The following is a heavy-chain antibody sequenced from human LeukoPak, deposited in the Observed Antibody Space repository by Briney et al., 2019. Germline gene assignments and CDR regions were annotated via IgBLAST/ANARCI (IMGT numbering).Heavy chain of an antibody. CDR2: ISGSGGST. D-gene: IGHD3-3*01. CDR3: AKENDFWSGYYYY. CDR1: GFTFSSYG. Sequence: GGSLRLSCAASGFTFSSYGMHRVRQAPGKGLEWVSAISGSGGSTYYADSVKGRFTISRDNSKNTLYLQMNSLRAEDTAVYYCAKENDFWSGYYYYWGQGTLVTVSS. V-gene: IGHV3-23*01. J-gene: IGHJ4*02.